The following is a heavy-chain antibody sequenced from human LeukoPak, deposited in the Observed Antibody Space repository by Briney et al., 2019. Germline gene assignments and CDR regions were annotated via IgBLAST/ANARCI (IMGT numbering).Heavy chain of an antibody. CDR2: IYYSGNT. J-gene: IGHJ4*02. CDR1: GDSISSSNSY. V-gene: IGHV4-39*07. CDR3: ARGFMGANFDY. D-gene: IGHD3-16*01. Sequence: PSETLSLTCTVSGDSISSSNSYWGWIRQPPGKGPEWIGSIYYSGNTYYNASLKSRVTISVDTSKNQFSLRLSSVTAADTAVYYCARGFMGANFDYWGQGTLVTVSS.